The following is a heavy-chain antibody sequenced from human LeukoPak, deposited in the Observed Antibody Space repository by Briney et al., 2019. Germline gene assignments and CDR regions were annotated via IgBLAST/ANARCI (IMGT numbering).Heavy chain of an antibody. CDR2: ISGSGGGT. J-gene: IGHJ6*01. D-gene: IGHD1-26*01. CDR1: GISLSNYG. CDR3: AKMKGHPLPKYYMDV. V-gene: IGHV3-23*01. Sequence: PGGSLRLSCAVSGISLSNYGMSWVRQAPGKGLEWVAGISGSGGGTNYADSVKGRFTISRDNSKNTLYLEMNSLRAEDTAIYYCAKMKGHPLPKYYMDVWGQGTTVTVSS.